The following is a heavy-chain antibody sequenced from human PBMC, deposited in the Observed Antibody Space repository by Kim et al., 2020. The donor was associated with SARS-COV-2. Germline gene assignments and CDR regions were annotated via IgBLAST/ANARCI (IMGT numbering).Heavy chain of an antibody. CDR1: GYTFTTYG. CDR2: ISAYNGNT. D-gene: IGHD5-12*01. V-gene: IGHV1-18*01. Sequence: ASVKVSCKASGYTFTTYGITWVRQAPGQGLEWLGWISAYNGNTNYAQKLQGRVTMTTDTSTSTAYMELRSLRSDDTAVYYCARDLGVATQNCFDPWGQGTLVIVSS. CDR3: ARDLGVATQNCFDP. J-gene: IGHJ5*02.